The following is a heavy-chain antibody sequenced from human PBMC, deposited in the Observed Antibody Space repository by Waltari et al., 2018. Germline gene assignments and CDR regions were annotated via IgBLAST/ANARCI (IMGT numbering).Heavy chain of an antibody. V-gene: IGHV3-30*01. J-gene: IGHJ4*02. CDR1: GLPFRCSA. CDR2: ISYDGSNK. Sequence: QVQLVESGGGGVTPGRSLRLPLPASGLPFRCSAIPWVRQAPGKGLEWVAVISYDGSNKYYADSVKGRFTISRDNSKNTLYLQMNSLRAEDTAVYYCARSWIQLWIDYWGQGTLVTVSS. D-gene: IGHD5-18*01. CDR3: ARSWIQLWIDY.